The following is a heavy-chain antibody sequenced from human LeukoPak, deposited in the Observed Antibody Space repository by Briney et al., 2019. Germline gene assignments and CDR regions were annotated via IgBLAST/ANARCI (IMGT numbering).Heavy chain of an antibody. Sequence: GGSLRLSCAASGFTVSSNYMSWVRQAPGKGLEWVSVIYSGGSTYYADSVKGRFAIPRDNSKNTLYLQMNSLRAEDTAVYYCARVRVNNYDILTGYDYWGQGTLVTVSS. D-gene: IGHD3-9*01. CDR3: ARVRVNNYDILTGYDY. CDR1: GFTVSSNY. CDR2: IYSGGST. V-gene: IGHV3-53*01. J-gene: IGHJ4*02.